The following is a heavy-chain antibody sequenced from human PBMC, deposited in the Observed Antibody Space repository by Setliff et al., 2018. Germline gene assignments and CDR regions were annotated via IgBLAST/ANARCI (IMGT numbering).Heavy chain of an antibody. D-gene: IGHD2-8*02. J-gene: IGHJ4*02. CDR1: GYTFSSYA. V-gene: IGHV3-30-3*01. Sequence: GGSLRLSCVASGYTFSSYAIHWVRQAPGKGLEWVAVISYDGSNKYYADSVKGRFTLSRDNSKNTLYLQMNSLKTEDTAVYYCVTDTPSSDSWTGEDYWGQGTLVTVSS. CDR3: VTDTPSSDSWTGEDY. CDR2: ISYDGSNK.